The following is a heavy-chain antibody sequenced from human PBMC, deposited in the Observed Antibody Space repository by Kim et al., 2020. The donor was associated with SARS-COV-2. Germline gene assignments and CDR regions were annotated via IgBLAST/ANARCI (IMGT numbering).Heavy chain of an antibody. J-gene: IGHJ4*02. CDR2: ISGSGGST. V-gene: IGHV3-23*01. CDR1: GFTVSSYA. CDR3: AKAGKKAEAMTRGY. D-gene: IGHD5-18*01. Sequence: GGSLRLSCAASGFTVSSYAMSWVRQAPGKGLEWVSAISGSGGSTYYADSVKGRFTISRDNSKNTLYLQMNSLRAEDTAVYYCAKAGKKAEAMTRGYWCQGTLVTVSS.